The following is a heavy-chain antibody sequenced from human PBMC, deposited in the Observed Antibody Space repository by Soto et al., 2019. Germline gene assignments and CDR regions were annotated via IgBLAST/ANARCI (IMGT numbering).Heavy chain of an antibody. CDR2: ISSSSSYI. CDR3: ARGPVGRIRQLEYYYYGMDV. V-gene: IGHV3-21*01. J-gene: IGHJ6*02. Sequence: EVQLVESGGGLVKPGGSLRLSCAASGFTFSSYSMNWVRQAPGKGLEWVSSISSSSSYIYYADSVKGRFTISRDNAKNSLYLQMNSLRAEDTAVYYCARGPVGRIRQLEYYYYGMDVWGQGTTVTVSS. CDR1: GFTFSSYS. D-gene: IGHD6-6*01.